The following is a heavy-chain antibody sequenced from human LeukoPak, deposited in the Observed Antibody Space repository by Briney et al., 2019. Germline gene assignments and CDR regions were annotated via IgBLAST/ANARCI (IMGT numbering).Heavy chain of an antibody. CDR3: AKDLRPRIAVAGEVDY. CDR2: ISGSGGST. CDR1: GFTFSSYA. V-gene: IGHV3-23*01. Sequence: GGSLRLSCAASGFTFSSYAMSWVRQAPGKGLEWVSAISGSGGSTYYADSVKGRFTISRDNSKNTLYLQMNSLRAEDTAVYYCAKDLRPRIAVAGEVDYWGQGTLVTVSS. J-gene: IGHJ4*02. D-gene: IGHD6-19*01.